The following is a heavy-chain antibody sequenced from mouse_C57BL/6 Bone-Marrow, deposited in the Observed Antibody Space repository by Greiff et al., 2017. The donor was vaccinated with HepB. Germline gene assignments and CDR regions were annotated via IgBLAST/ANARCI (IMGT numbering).Heavy chain of an antibody. V-gene: IGHV2-2*01. J-gene: IGHJ2*01. Sequence: VQLQQSGPGLVQPSQSLYITCTVSGFSLTSYGVHWVRQSPGKGLEWLGVIWSGGSTDYNAAVISRLSISKDNAKSQVFFKMNRLQAVDTATYYGATRGEYYFDYWGQGTTLTVSS. CDR3: ATRGEYYFDY. CDR2: IWSGGST. CDR1: GFSLTSYG.